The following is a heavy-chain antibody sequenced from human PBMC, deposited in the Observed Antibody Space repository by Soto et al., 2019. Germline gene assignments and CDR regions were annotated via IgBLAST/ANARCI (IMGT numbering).Heavy chain of an antibody. V-gene: IGHV1-2*02. CDR2: INPNNGAT. J-gene: IGHJ1*01. CDR1: GYTLTGYH. D-gene: IGHD4-4*01. Sequence: ASVKVSCKASGYTLTGYHMNWVRQAPGQGLEWMGWINPNNGATNYAQNFQGRVTMTRDTSISTAYMELRSLRSDDTAVYYCARDLTTSGFWGQGTLVTVSS. CDR3: ARDLTTSGF.